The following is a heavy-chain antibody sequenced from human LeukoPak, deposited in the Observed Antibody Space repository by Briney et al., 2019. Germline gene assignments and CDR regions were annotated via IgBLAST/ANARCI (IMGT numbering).Heavy chain of an antibody. Sequence: GASVKVSCKASGYTFTGYYMHWVRQAPGQGLEWMGWINPNSGGTNYAQKFQGRVTMTRDTSISTAYMELSRLRSDDTAVYYCARGSYNWNHGGYYFDYWGQGTLVTVSS. D-gene: IGHD1-1*01. CDR2: INPNSGGT. CDR1: GYTFTGYY. V-gene: IGHV1-2*02. CDR3: ARGSYNWNHGGYYFDY. J-gene: IGHJ4*02.